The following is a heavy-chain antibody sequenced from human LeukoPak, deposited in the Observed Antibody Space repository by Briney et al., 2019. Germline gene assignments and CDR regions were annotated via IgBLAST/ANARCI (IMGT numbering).Heavy chain of an antibody. CDR1: GFTFDDYG. CDR3: ARDRVSGSGSIDY. D-gene: IGHD3-10*01. Sequence: GGSLSLSCAASGFTFDDYGMSWVRQAPGKGLEWVSSISSSSSYIYYADSVKGRFTISRDNAKNSLYLQMNSLRVEDTAVYYCARDRVSGSGSIDYWGQGTLVTVSS. V-gene: IGHV3-21*01. CDR2: ISSSSSYI. J-gene: IGHJ4*02.